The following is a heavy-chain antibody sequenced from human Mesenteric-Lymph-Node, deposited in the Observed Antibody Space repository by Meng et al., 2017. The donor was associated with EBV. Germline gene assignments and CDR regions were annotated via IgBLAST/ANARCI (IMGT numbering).Heavy chain of an antibody. V-gene: IGHV4-4*02. J-gene: IGHJ4*02. CDR2: IYHDGDT. CDR3: ARGGPSSVWHGHFDF. Sequence: HRQGAGPRLAQPSRTPPPACAVSVASIMSSNNGSGARQPPGKGLEWIGEIYHDGDTNYNPSLTSRVTISLDTSKTQFSRNLNSVTAADTAVYYCARGGPSSVWHGHFDFWGQGTLVTVSS. CDR1: VASIMSSNN. D-gene: IGHD6-19*01.